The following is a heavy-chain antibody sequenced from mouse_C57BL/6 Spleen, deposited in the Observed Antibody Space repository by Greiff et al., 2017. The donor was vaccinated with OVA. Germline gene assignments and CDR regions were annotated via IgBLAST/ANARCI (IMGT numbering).Heavy chain of an antibody. D-gene: IGHD2-3*01. CDR1: GYTFTDYY. J-gene: IGHJ2*01. V-gene: IGHV1-76*01. CDR2: IYPGSGNT. Sequence: QVQLQQSGAELVRPGASVKLSCKASGYTFTDYYINWVKQRPGQGLEWIARIYPGSGNTYYNEKFKGKATLTAEKSSSTAYMQLSSLTSEDAAVYFCARTGDGSLFDYWGQGTTLTVSS. CDR3: ARTGDGSLFDY.